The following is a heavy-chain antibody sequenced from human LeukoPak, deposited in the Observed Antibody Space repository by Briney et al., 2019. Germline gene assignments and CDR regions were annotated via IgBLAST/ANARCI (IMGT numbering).Heavy chain of an antibody. CDR2: INGSCGST. V-gene: IGHV3-23*01. Sequence: PGGSLRLSCAASGFTFSSYAMRWVPDATGEGGECVSAINGSCGSTYYADYVKGRFTISRENSKNTLYLQMNSLRAEDTAVYYCAKQIPYTCWGQGTLVTVSS. J-gene: IGHJ4*02. CDR1: GFTFSSYA. CDR3: AKQIPYTC. D-gene: IGHD1-14*01.